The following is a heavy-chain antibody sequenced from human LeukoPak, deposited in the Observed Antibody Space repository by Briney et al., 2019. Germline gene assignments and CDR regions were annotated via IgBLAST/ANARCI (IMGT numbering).Heavy chain of an antibody. CDR1: GGSNSSYY. J-gene: IGHJ6*02. CDR3: ARQKWEQQGRDYYFNGLDV. D-gene: IGHD1/OR15-1a*01. V-gene: IGHV4-59*04. CDR2: IYHSGST. Sequence: SETLSLTCTVSGGSNSSYYWSWIRQPPGKGLEWIGYIYHSGSTYYNPSFTSRVTMSVDRSRNQFSLKLTSVTAADTAVYYCARQKWEQQGRDYYFNGLDVWGPGTTVIVSS.